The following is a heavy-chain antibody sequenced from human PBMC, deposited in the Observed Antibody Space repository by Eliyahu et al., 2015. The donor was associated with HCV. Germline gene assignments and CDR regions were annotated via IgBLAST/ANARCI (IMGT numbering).Heavy chain of an antibody. J-gene: IGHJ6*02. CDR2: IYYSGST. V-gene: IGHV4-39*01. D-gene: IGHD2-15*01. CDR3: ARLPCSGGSCRTINYYYYYGMDV. CDR1: GGSISSSSYY. Sequence: QESGPGLVKPSETLSPTCTVSGGSISSSSYYWGWIRQPPGKGLEWIGSIYYSGSTYYNPSLKSRVTISVDTSKNQFSLKLSSVTAPHTPLYYCARLPCSGGSCRTINYYYYYGMDVWGQGTTVTVSS.